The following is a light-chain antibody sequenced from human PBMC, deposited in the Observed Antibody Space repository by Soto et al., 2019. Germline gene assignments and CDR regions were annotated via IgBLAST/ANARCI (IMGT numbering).Light chain of an antibody. CDR2: DAS. V-gene: IGKV1-5*01. CDR3: QQYNSYWT. J-gene: IGKJ1*01. Sequence: DIQMTQSPSTLSASVGDRVPITCRASQSISSWLAWYQQKPGKAPKLLIYDASSLESGVPSRVSGSGSGTEFTLTISSLQPDDFATYYCQQYNSYWTFGQGTKVDIK. CDR1: QSISSW.